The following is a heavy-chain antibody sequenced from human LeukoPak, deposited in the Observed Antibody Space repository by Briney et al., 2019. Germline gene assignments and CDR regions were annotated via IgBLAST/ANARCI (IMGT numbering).Heavy chain of an antibody. Sequence: SETLSLTCTVSGGSISTYYWSWIRQPPGKGLEWIGYIYYSGSTNYNPSLKSRVTISVDTSKNQFSLKVSSVTAADTAVYYCAREGSRRYYYCSLDVWGQGTTVTVSS. V-gene: IGHV4-59*01. D-gene: IGHD2-2*01. J-gene: IGHJ6*02. CDR1: GGSISTYY. CDR2: IYYSGST. CDR3: AREGSRRYYYCSLDV.